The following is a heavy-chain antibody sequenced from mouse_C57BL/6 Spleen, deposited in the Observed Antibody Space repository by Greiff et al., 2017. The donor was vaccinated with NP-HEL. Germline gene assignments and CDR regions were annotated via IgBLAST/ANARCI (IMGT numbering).Heavy chain of an antibody. J-gene: IGHJ1*03. D-gene: IGHD1-1*01. CDR3: ARSPYYGSSYDWYFDV. CDR2: IRNKANGYTT. CDR1: GFTFTDYY. Sequence: EVMLVESGGGLVQPGGSLSLSCAASGFTFTDYYMSWVRQPPGKALEWLGFIRNKANGYTTKYSASVKGRFTISRDNSQSILYLQMNALRAEDSATYYCARSPYYGSSYDWYFDVWGTGTTVTVSS. V-gene: IGHV7-3*01.